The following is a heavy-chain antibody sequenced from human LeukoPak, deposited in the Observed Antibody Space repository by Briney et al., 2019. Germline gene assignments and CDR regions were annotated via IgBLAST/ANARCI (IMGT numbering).Heavy chain of an antibody. V-gene: IGHV4-39*01. Sequence: ASETLSLTCTVSGGSISSSSYYWGGIRQPPGKGLEWIGSIYYSGSTYYNPSLKSRVTISVDTSKNQFSLKLSSVTAADTAVYYCATHYYDSSGYYWGFNWFDPWGQGTLVTASS. CDR1: GGSISSSSYY. J-gene: IGHJ5*02. CDR3: ATHYYDSSGYYWGFNWFDP. D-gene: IGHD3-22*01. CDR2: IYYSGST.